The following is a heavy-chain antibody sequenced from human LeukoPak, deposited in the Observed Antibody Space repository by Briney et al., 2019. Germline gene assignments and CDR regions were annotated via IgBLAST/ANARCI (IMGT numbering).Heavy chain of an antibody. V-gene: IGHV1-69*05. CDR1: GGTFSSYA. CDR3: ARSYAVVAATVGGRNWFDP. Sequence: SVNVSCKASGGTFSSYAISWVRQAPGQGLEWMGRIIPIFGTANYAQKFQGRVTITTDESTSTAYMELSSLRSEDTAVYYCARSYAVVAATVGGRNWFDPWGQGTLVTVSS. D-gene: IGHD2-15*01. CDR2: IIPIFGTA. J-gene: IGHJ5*02.